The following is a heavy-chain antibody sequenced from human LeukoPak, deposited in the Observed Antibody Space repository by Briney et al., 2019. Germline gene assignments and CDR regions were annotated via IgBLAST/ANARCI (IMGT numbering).Heavy chain of an antibody. CDR3: ARDLGRYYDSSGYLV. J-gene: IGHJ4*02. V-gene: IGHV3-NL1*01. Sequence: GGSLRLSCAASGFTFSSYAMHWVRQAPGKGLEWVAVIYSGGSTYYADSVKGRFTISRDNSKNTLYLQMNSLRAEDTAVYYCARDLGRYYDSSGYLVWGQGTLVTVSS. D-gene: IGHD3-22*01. CDR1: GFTFSSYA. CDR2: IYSGGST.